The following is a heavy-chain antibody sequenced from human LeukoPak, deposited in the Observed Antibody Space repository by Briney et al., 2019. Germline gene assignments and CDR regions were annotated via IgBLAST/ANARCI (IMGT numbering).Heavy chain of an antibody. V-gene: IGHV3-33*08. Sequence: PGGSLRLSCAASGFTFSSYGMHWVRQAPGKGLEWVAVIWYDGSNKYYADSVKGRFTISRDNSKNTLYLQMNSLRAEDTAVYYCARDRPTPLYYYGMDVWGQGTTVTVSS. J-gene: IGHJ6*02. CDR3: ARDRPTPLYYYGMDV. CDR1: GFTFSSYG. CDR2: IWYDGSNK.